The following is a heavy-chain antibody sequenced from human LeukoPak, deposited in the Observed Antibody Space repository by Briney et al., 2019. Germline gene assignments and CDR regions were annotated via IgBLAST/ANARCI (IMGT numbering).Heavy chain of an antibody. CDR1: GGSISSYY. CDR3: ASGRGLYSFYAFDI. D-gene: IGHD5-18*01. J-gene: IGHJ3*02. V-gene: IGHV4-59*01. CDR2: IYYSGST. Sequence: SETLSLTCTVSGGSISSYYWSWIRHPPGKGLEWIGYIYYSGSTDYNPSLRSRVTISVDTSKSQFSLKLSSVTAADTAVYYCASGRGLYSFYAFDIWGQGTMVTVSS.